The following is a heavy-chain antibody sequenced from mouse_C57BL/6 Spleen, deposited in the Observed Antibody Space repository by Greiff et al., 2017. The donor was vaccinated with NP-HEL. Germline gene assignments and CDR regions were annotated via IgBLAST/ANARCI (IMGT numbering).Heavy chain of an antibody. D-gene: IGHD2-5*01. J-gene: IGHJ4*01. V-gene: IGHV14-3*01. Sequence: EVQRVESVAELVRPGASVKLSCTASGFNIKNTYMHWVKQRPEQGLEWIGRIDPANGNTKYAPKFQGKATITADTSSNTAYLQLSSLTSEDTAIYYCARAPLYYSNYDKAMDYWGQGTSVTVSS. CDR3: ARAPLYYSNYDKAMDY. CDR2: IDPANGNT. CDR1: GFNIKNTY.